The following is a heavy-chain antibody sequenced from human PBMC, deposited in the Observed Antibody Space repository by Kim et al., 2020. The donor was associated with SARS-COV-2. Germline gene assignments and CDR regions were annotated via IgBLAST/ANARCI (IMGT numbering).Heavy chain of an antibody. V-gene: IGHV4-59*01. Sequence: SETLSLTCTVSGGSISSYYWSWIRQPPGKGLEWIGYIYYSGSTNYNPSLKSRVTISVDTSKNQFSLKLSSVTAADTAVYYCARECYDSSGYYYLDYWGQGTLVTVSS. CDR2: IYYSGST. J-gene: IGHJ4*02. CDR1: GGSISSYY. D-gene: IGHD3-22*01. CDR3: ARECYDSSGYYYLDY.